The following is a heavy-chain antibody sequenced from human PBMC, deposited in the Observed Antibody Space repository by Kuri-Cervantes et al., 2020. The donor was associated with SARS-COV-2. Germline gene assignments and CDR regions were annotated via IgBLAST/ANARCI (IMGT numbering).Heavy chain of an antibody. CDR3: ARGRRDYYDSSGYYHGGFDY. V-gene: IGHV4-34*01. J-gene: IGHJ4*02. CDR1: GGSFSGYY. D-gene: IGHD3-22*01. Sequence: GSLRLSCAVYGGSFSGYYWSWIRQPPGKGLEWIGEINHSGSTNYNPSLKSRVTISVDTSKNQFSLKLSSVTAADTAVYYCARGRRDYYDSSGYYHGGFDYWGQGTLVTVSS. CDR2: INHSGST.